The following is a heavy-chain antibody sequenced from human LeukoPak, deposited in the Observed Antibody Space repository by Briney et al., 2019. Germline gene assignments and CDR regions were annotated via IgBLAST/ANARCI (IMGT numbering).Heavy chain of an antibody. D-gene: IGHD3-10*01. CDR3: ARGMVRGLPYYFDY. J-gene: IGHJ4*02. CDR2: ISSSGSTI. Sequence: GGSLRLSCAASGFTFSDYYMSWLRQAPGKGLEWVSYISSSGSTIYYADSVKGRFTISRDNAKNSLYLQMNSLRAEDTAVSYCARGMVRGLPYYFDYWGQGTLVTVSS. V-gene: IGHV3-11*04. CDR1: GFTFSDYY.